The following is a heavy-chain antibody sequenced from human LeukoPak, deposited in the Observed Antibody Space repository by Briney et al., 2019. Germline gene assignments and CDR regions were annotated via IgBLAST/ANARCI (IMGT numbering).Heavy chain of an antibody. J-gene: IGHJ6*02. D-gene: IGHD6-13*01. CDR2: INPNSGGT. CDR3: ARERQQLVQDYYYYGMDV. Sequence: ASVRVSCKASGYTFTGYYMHWVRQAPGQGLEWMGWINPNSGGTNYAQKFQGRVTMTRDTSISTAYMELSRLRSGDTAVYYCARERQQLVQDYYYYGMDVWGQGTTVTVSS. CDR1: GYTFTGYY. V-gene: IGHV1-2*02.